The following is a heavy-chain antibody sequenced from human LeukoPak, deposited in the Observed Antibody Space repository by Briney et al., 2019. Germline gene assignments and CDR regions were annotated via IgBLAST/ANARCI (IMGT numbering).Heavy chain of an antibody. J-gene: IGHJ4*02. CDR1: DGSISSYY. CDR3: ARDGSSSWPFDY. Sequence: SETLSLTCTVSDGSISSYYWSWIRQPAGKGLEWIGRIYTSGSTNYNPSLKSRVTMSVDTSKNQFSLKLSSVTAADTAVYYCARDGSSSWPFDYWGQGTLVTVSS. CDR2: IYTSGST. V-gene: IGHV4-4*07. D-gene: IGHD6-13*01.